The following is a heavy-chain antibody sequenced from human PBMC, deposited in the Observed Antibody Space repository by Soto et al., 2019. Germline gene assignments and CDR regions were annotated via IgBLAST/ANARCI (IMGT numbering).Heavy chain of an antibody. J-gene: IGHJ4*02. CDR1: GFTFSNYV. CDR3: ATDGAY. D-gene: IGHD3-16*01. Sequence: ESGGGVVQPGRSLRLSCAASGFTFSNYVMHWVRQAPDKGLGWVAVISYDGRNEYHADSVKGRFTISRDNSKNTLYLQMNSLRLEDTAIYYCATDGAYWGQGTLVTVSS. V-gene: IGHV3-30*04. CDR2: ISYDGRNE.